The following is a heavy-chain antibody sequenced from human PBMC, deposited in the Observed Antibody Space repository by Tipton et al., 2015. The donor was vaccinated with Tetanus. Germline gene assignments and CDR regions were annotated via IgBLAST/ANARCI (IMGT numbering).Heavy chain of an antibody. D-gene: IGHD6-25*01. Sequence: SLRLSCVVSGFTFGKYAMTWVRRAPGRGLEWVASLTGSGDRAYYSSSVRGRFTVSRDTVKKTHFLQMDSLTVDDTAVYYCAKAQPPDGAASGEMDVWGQGTAVTVSS. CDR1: GFTFGKYA. CDR2: LTGSGDRA. V-gene: IGHV3-23*01. CDR3: AKAQPPDGAASGEMDV. J-gene: IGHJ6*02.